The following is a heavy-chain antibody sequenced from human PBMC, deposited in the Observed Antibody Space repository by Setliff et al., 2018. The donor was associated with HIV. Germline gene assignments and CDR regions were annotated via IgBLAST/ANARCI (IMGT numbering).Heavy chain of an antibody. D-gene: IGHD5-12*01. CDR3: ARAEDIVAFFDY. Sequence: ASVKVSCKASGYTFTDYHIHWVRQAPGQGLEWLGWINPKSGGTKYAQKFQDWVTMTRDTSISTTYMELSSLRSDDTAVYYCARAEDIVAFFDYWGQGTLVTVSS. CDR1: GYTFTDYH. V-gene: IGHV1-2*04. J-gene: IGHJ4*02. CDR2: INPKSGGT.